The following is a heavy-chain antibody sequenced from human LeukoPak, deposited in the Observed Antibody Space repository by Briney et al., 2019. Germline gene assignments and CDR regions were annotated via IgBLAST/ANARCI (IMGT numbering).Heavy chain of an antibody. V-gene: IGHV5-51*01. Sequence: PGESLKISCKGSGYNFTIYWIAWVRQMPGKGLEWMGTIYLGDSDTRYSPSFQGQVTTSADKSISTAYLQWSSLKASDTAMYYCARSGIVGATWYFDYWGQGTLVTVSS. CDR2: IYLGDSDT. D-gene: IGHD1-26*01. CDR1: GYNFTIYW. J-gene: IGHJ4*02. CDR3: ARSGIVGATWYFDY.